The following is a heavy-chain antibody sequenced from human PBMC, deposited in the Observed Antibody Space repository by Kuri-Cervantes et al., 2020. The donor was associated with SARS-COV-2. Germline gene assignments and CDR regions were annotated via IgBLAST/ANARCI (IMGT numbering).Heavy chain of an antibody. CDR1: GESFSGYY. V-gene: IGHV4-34*01. Sequence: SETLSLTCAFYGESFSGYYWNWIRQSPGKGLEWIGEVNHRGSTNYNPSLKSRVTISVDTSSKQFSLKLSSVTAADTAVYYCASITIFGVVKIWGQGTLVTVSS. CDR3: ASITIFGVVKI. J-gene: IGHJ4*02. CDR2: VNHRGST. D-gene: IGHD3-3*01.